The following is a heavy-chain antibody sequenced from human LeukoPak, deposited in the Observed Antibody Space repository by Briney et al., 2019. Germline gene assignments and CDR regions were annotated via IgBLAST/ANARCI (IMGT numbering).Heavy chain of an antibody. CDR3: ARRRVTVVRGVDITSYYFDY. CDR2: ISPSGDAT. V-gene: IGHV3-23*01. D-gene: IGHD3-10*01. Sequence: GGSLRLSCAASGFIFSSHGMNWVRQAPGKGLEWVSGISPSGDATFYADSVKGRFTISRDNAKNSLYLRMNNLRAEDTALYYCARRRVTVVRGVDITSYYFDYWGQGTLVTVSS. CDR1: GFIFSSHG. J-gene: IGHJ4*02.